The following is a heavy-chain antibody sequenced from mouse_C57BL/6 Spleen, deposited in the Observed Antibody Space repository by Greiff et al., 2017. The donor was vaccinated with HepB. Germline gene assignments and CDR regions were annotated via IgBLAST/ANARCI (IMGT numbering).Heavy chain of an antibody. CDR3: ARSVITTVVPYWYFDV. Sequence: VQLQQPGAELVMPGASVKLSCKASGYTFTSYWMHWVKQRPGQGLEWIGEIDPSDSYTNYNQKFKGKSTLTVDKSSSTAYMQLSSLTSEDSAVYYCARSVITTVVPYWYFDVWGTGTTVTVSS. D-gene: IGHD1-1*01. V-gene: IGHV1-69*01. J-gene: IGHJ1*03. CDR1: GYTFTSYW. CDR2: IDPSDSYT.